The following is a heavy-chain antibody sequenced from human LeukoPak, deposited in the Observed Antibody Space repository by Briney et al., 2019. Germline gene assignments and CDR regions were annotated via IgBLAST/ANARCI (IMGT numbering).Heavy chain of an antibody. CDR3: AKDRGDCGGDCYWFDY. V-gene: IGHV3-30*02. J-gene: IGHJ4*02. CDR1: AFTFSSYG. Sequence: GGSLRLSCAASAFTFSSYGMHWVRQAPGKGLEWVAFIRYDGNNKYYADSVKGRFTISRDNSKNTLYLQMNSLRADDTAVYYCAKDRGDCGGDCYWFDYWGQGTLVTVSS. CDR2: IRYDGNNK. D-gene: IGHD2-21*02.